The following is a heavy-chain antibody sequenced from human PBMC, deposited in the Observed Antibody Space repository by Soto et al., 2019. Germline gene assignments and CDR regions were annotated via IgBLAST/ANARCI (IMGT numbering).Heavy chain of an antibody. CDR3: ARVLLGSGTYYNTFDY. V-gene: IGHV1-3*01. Sequence: ASVKVSCKASGYTSTTYAMHWVRQAPGQTLEWMGWINAGNGNPKYSQKFQGRVTITRDTSASTAYMELSSLSSEDTAVYYCARVLLGSGTYYNTFDYWGQGTLVTVS. CDR1: GYTSTTYA. D-gene: IGHD3-10*01. J-gene: IGHJ4*02. CDR2: INAGNGNP.